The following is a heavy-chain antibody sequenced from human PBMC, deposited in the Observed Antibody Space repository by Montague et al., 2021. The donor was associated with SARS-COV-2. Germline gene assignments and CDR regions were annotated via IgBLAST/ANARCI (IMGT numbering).Heavy chain of an antibody. Sequence: SETLSLTCTVSGGSISSNYWRWIRQPPGKGLEWIGYIYYSGSTNYNPSLKSRVTTSVDTAKNQFSLKLSSVTAADTAVYYCARAGQQLARYYYYGMDVWGQGTTVTVSS. J-gene: IGHJ6*02. CDR3: ARAGQQLARYYYYGMDV. D-gene: IGHD6-13*01. CDR1: GGSISSNY. CDR2: IYYSGST. V-gene: IGHV4-59*01.